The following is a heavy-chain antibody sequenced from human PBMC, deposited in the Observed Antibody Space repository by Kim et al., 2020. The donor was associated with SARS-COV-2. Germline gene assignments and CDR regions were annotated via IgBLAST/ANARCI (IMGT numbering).Heavy chain of an antibody. CDR2: INPSGGST. V-gene: IGHV1-46*01. Sequence: ASVKVSCKASGYTFTSYYMHWVRQAPGQGLEWMGIINPSGGSTSYAQKFQGRVTMTRDTSTSTVYMELSSLRSEDTAVYYCARSLDCSSTSCDGGAYYFDYWGQGTLVTVSS. J-gene: IGHJ4*02. CDR1: GYTFTSYY. CDR3: ARSLDCSSTSCDGGAYYFDY. D-gene: IGHD2-2*01.